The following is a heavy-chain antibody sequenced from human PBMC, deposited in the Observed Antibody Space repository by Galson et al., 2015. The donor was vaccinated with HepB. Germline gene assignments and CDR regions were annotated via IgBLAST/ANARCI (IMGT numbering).Heavy chain of an antibody. J-gene: IGHJ3*02. V-gene: IGHV1-69*06. CDR1: GGTFSSYA. Sequence: SVKVSCKASGGTFSSYAISWVRQAPGQGLEWMGGIIPIFGTANYAQKFQGRVTITADKSTSTAYMELSSLRSEDTAVYYCASQNSSGYAFDIWGQGTMVTVSS. CDR3: ASQNSSGYAFDI. CDR2: IIPIFGTA. D-gene: IGHD6-19*01.